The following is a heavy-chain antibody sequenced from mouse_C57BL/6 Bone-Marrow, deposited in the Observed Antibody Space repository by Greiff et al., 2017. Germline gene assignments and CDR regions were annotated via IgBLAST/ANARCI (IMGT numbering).Heavy chain of an antibody. V-gene: IGHV5-2*01. Sequence: EVQGVESGGGLVQPGESLKLSCESNEYEFPSHDMSWVRKTPEKRLELVAAINSDGGSTYYPDTMERRFIISKDNTKKTLSLQMSSRRSEDTALYYCARRVTTGAMDYWGQGTSVTVSS. CDR3: ARRVTTGAMDY. J-gene: IGHJ4*01. CDR2: INSDGGST. CDR1: EYEFPSHD. D-gene: IGHD2-1*01.